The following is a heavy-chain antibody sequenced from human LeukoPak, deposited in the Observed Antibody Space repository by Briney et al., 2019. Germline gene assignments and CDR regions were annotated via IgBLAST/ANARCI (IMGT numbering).Heavy chain of an antibody. CDR2: ISSSSSYT. Sequence: GGSLRLSCAASGFTFSDYYMSWIRQAPGKGLEWVSYISSSSSYTNYADSVKGRFTISRDNAKNSLYLQMNSLRAEDTAAYYCARVLGGATDSYYFDYWGQGTLVTVSS. CDR1: GFTFSDYY. V-gene: IGHV3-11*06. J-gene: IGHJ4*02. CDR3: ARVLGGATDSYYFDY. D-gene: IGHD1-26*01.